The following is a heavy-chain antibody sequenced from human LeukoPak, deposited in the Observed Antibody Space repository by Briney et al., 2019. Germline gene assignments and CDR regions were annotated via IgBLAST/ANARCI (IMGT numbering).Heavy chain of an antibody. CDR3: GRGGYYFYYGMDV. V-gene: IGHV4-31*03. CDR2: IYYSGST. Sequence: PSQTLSLTCTVSGGSISSGGYYWSWIRQHPGKGLEWIGYIYYSGSTDYNPSLKSRVTIPVDTSKNQFSLKLSSVTAADTAVYYCGRGGYYFYYGMDVWGQRTTVTVSS. CDR1: GGSISSGGYY. J-gene: IGHJ6*02.